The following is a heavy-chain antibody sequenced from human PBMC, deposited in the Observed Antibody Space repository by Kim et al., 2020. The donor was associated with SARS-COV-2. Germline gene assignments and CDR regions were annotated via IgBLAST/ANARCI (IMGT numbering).Heavy chain of an antibody. CDR1: GGSISSGGYY. D-gene: IGHD3-10*01. CDR3: AREGDQGVFDY. V-gene: IGHV4-31*03. CDR2: IYYSGST. J-gene: IGHJ4*02. Sequence: SETLSLTCTVSGGSISSGGYYWSWIRQHPGKGLEWIGYIYYSGSTYYNPSLKSRVTISVDTSKNQFSLKLSSVTAADMAVYYCAREGDQGVFDYWGQGTLVTVSS.